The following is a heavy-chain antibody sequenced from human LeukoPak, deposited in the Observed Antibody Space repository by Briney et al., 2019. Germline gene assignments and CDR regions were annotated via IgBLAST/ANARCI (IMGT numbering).Heavy chain of an antibody. Sequence: GRSLRLSCAASGFTFSSYGMHWVRQAPGKGLEWVSSICPSSSYIYYADSVKGRFTISRDNAKNSLYLQMNSLRVEDAAVYYCARLVGSSSSGYYFDYWGQGTLVTVSS. CDR3: ARLVGSSSSGYYFDY. V-gene: IGHV3-21*01. CDR2: ICPSSSYI. D-gene: IGHD6-6*01. CDR1: GFTFSSYG. J-gene: IGHJ4*02.